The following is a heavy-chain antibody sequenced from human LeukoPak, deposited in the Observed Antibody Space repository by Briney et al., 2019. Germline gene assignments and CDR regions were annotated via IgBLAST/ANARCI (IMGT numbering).Heavy chain of an antibody. Sequence: SETLSLTCAVYGGSFSGYYWSWIRQPPGKGLEWIGEINHSGSTNYNPSLKSRVTISVDTSKNQFSLKLSSVTAADTAVYYCARVGSGSYDDAFDIWGQGTMVTVSS. D-gene: IGHD1-26*01. CDR3: ARVGSGSYDDAFDI. J-gene: IGHJ3*02. CDR2: INHSGST. V-gene: IGHV4-34*01. CDR1: GGSFSGYY.